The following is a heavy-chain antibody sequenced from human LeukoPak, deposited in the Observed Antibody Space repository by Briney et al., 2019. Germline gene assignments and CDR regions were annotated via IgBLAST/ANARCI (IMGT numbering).Heavy chain of an antibody. J-gene: IGHJ4*02. D-gene: IGHD4-17*01. V-gene: IGHV3-7*01. Sequence: GGSLRLSCAASGFTFSSYWMSWVRQAPGNGLEWVANIHQNGSEEYYVDSVKGRFTISRDNAKSSLYLQMNSLRGEDTAVYYCARARQPGTVDYWGQGTLVTVSS. CDR3: ARARQPGTVDY. CDR1: GFTFSSYW. CDR2: IHQNGSEE.